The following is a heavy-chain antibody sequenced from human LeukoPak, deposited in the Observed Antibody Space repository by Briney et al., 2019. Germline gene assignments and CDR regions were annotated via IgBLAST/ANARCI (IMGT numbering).Heavy chain of an antibody. CDR2: INPNSGGT. Sequence: ASVKVSCKASGYTFTGYYVHWVRQAPGQGLEWMGWINPNSGGTNYAQKFQGRVTMTRDTSISTAYMELSRLRSDDTAVYYCARVAEWGYSSPDYWGQGTLVTVSS. V-gene: IGHV1-2*02. CDR1: GYTFTGYY. J-gene: IGHJ4*02. D-gene: IGHD6-13*01. CDR3: ARVAEWGYSSPDY.